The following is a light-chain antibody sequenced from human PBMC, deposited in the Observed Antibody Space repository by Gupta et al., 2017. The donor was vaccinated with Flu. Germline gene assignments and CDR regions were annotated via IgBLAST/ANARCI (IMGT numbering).Light chain of an antibody. V-gene: IGLV1-40*01. Sequence: SVLTQPPSVSPAPGPRVPIPCTGRTSNIGAGSDAHWYQQLPGTAPTLLIYGNNNRPSGVPDRFSGSKSGTSASLAITGLQAEDEADYYCQSYDSSLSGSRVFGGGTKLTVL. CDR1: TSNIGAGSD. CDR2: GNN. J-gene: IGLJ2*01. CDR3: QSYDSSLSGSRV.